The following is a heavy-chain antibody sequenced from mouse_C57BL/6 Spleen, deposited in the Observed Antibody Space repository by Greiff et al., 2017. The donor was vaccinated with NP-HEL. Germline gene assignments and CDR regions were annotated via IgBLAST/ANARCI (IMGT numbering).Heavy chain of an antibody. CDR3: ERRAYGSSYGFDY. V-gene: IGHV1-47*01. J-gene: IGHJ2*01. CDR2: FHPYNDDT. D-gene: IGHD1-1*01. Sequence: QVQLKESGAELVKPGASVKMSCKASGYTFTTYPIEWMKQNHGKSLEWIGTFHPYNDDTKYNEKFKGKATLTVEKSSSTVYLELSRLKSVDSAVYYCERRAYGSSYGFDYWGQGTTLTVSS. CDR1: GYTFTTYP.